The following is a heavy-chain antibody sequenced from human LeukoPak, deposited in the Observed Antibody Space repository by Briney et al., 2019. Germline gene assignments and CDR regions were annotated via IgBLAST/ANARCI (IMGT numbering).Heavy chain of an antibody. CDR1: GGSVNSGTYY. J-gene: IGHJ4*02. D-gene: IGHD3-22*01. CDR2: IYYSGSA. V-gene: IGHV4-39*07. CDR3: ARKPIVNSAWYYFDY. Sequence: SSETLSLTCTVSGGSVNSGTYYWSWIRQPPGKGLEWIGNIYYSGSAYHNPSLKSRVTMSVDTSKNQFSLKLSSVTAADTAVYYCARKPIVNSAWYYFDYWGQGTLVTVSS.